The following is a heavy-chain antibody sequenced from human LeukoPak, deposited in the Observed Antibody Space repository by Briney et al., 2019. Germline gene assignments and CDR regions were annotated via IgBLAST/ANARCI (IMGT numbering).Heavy chain of an antibody. CDR1: GGSISSFY. Sequence: PSETLSLTCTGSGGSISSFYWSWIGQRPGKGLEWIGYIYYSGNTNYSPSLKSRVTMSVDTSKNQFSLKLSSVTAADTAVYYCARDWITGTGDAFDIWGQGTMVTVSS. J-gene: IGHJ3*02. D-gene: IGHD1-7*01. V-gene: IGHV4-59*01. CDR3: ARDWITGTGDAFDI. CDR2: IYYSGNT.